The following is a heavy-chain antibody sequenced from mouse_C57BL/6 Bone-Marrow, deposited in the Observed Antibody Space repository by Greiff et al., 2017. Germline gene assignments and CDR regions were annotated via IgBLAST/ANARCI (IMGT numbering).Heavy chain of an antibody. CDR2: IDPSDSYT. Sequence: QVQLQQPGAELVMPGASVKLSCKASGYTFTSYWMHWVKQRPGQGLEWIGEIDPSDSYTNYNQKFKGKSTLTVDKSSSTAYMQLSSLTSEDSAVYYCALEDYVLFAYWGQGTLVTVSA. J-gene: IGHJ3*01. D-gene: IGHD2-4*01. CDR3: ALEDYVLFAY. V-gene: IGHV1-69*01. CDR1: GYTFTSYW.